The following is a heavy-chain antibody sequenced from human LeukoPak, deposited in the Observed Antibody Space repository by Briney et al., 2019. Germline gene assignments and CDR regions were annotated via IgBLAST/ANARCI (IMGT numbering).Heavy chain of an antibody. CDR2: IDPGDSTT. Sequence: GESLKISCKASGYSISNYWIGWVRQMPGKGLEWMGIIDPGDSTTRYSPSLQGQVTISADKSINTASLQWSSLQASDSAIYYCARLGNGHGQGDYWGQGTLVTVYS. CDR1: GYSISNYW. CDR3: ARLGNGHGQGDY. J-gene: IGHJ4*02. D-gene: IGHD1-1*01. V-gene: IGHV5-51*01.